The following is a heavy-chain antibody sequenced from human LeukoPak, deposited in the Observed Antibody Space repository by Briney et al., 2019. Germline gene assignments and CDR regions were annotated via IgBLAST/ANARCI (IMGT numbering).Heavy chain of an antibody. CDR1: GGSISSSNYY. J-gene: IGHJ4*02. CDR3: ARARSDWRQLELFDY. V-gene: IGHV4-61*01. D-gene: IGHD6-6*01. CDR2: IYYSGST. Sequence: PSETLSLTCTVSGGSISSSNYYWSWIRQPPGKGLEWIGYIYYSGSTNYNPSLKSRVAISEDTSKNQFSLKLSSVTAADTAVYYCARARSDWRQLELFDYWGQGTLVTVSS.